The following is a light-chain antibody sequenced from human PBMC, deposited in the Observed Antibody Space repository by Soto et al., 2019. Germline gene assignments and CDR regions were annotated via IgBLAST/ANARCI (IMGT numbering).Light chain of an antibody. J-gene: IGLJ2*01. Sequence: QSVLTQPRSVSGSPGQSVTISCTGTSSDVGGYNYVSWYQQHPGKAPKLMIYDVSTRPSGVPDRFSGSKSGKTASLTISGLQAEDEADYYCSSYAGSNSVVFGGGTKVTVL. CDR1: SSDVGGYNY. CDR3: SSYAGSNSVV. CDR2: DVS. V-gene: IGLV2-11*01.